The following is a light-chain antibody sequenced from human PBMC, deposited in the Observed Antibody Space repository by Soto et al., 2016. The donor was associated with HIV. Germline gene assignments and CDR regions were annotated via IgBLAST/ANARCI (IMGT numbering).Light chain of an antibody. CDR1: DIGTKS. CDR3: QVWDSSGDHPL. Sequence: SYELTQPPSVSVAPGETARITCGGGDIGTKSVHWYQQRPGQAPVLVVYDDIDRPSGIPERFSGSISGNTATLTISRVEAGDEADYSCQVWDSSGDHPLFGGRDQADRP. V-gene: IGLV3-21*02. J-gene: IGLJ3*02. CDR2: DDI.